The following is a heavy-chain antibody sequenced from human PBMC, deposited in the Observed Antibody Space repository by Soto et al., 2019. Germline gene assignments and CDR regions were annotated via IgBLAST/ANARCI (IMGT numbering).Heavy chain of an antibody. CDR2: TYYRSKWYN. D-gene: IGHD5-12*01. CDR1: GDSVSSNSAA. CDR3: ARVRSGYDSLDYYGMDV. J-gene: IGHJ6*02. Sequence: SPTLSLPCAISGDSVSSNSAAWNWIRQSPSRGLEWLGRTYYRSKWYNDYAVSVKSRITINPDTSKNQFSLQLNSVTPEDTAVYYCARVRSGYDSLDYYGMDVWGQGTTVTVSS. V-gene: IGHV6-1*01.